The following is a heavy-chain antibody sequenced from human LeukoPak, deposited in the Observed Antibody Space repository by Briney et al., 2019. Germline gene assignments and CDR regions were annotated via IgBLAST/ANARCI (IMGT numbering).Heavy chain of an antibody. CDR1: GGSFSGYY. J-gene: IGHJ4*02. CDR3: ARGEVVTAHFDY. CDR2: INHSGST. D-gene: IGHD2-21*02. V-gene: IGHV4-34*01. Sequence: SETLSLTCAVYGGSFSGYYWSWIRQPPGKGLEWIGEINHSGSTNYNPSLKSRVTISVDTSENQFSLKLSSVTAADTAVYYCARGEVVTAHFDYWGQGTLVTVSS.